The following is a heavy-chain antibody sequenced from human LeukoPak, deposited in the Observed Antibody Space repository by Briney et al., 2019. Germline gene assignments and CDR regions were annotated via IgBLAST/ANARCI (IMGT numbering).Heavy chain of an antibody. Sequence: ASVKVSCNASGGTFSSYAISWVRQAPGQGLEWMGGIIPIFGTANYAQKFQGRVTITADESTSTAYMELSSLRSEDTAVYYCARVSNYYYYGMDVWGQGTTVTVSS. D-gene: IGHD6-6*01. CDR2: IIPIFGTA. CDR1: GGTFSSYA. CDR3: ARVSNYYYYGMDV. V-gene: IGHV1-69*13. J-gene: IGHJ6*02.